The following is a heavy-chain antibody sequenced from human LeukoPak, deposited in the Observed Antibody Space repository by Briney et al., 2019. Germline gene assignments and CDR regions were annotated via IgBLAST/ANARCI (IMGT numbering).Heavy chain of an antibody. CDR1: GYTFTVYY. D-gene: IGHD3-16*02. V-gene: IGHV1-2*02. Sequence: ASVTVSCKASGYTFTVYYMHWVRQAPGQGLEWMGWINPNSGGTNYAQKFQGRVTMTRDTSISTAYMELSRLRSDDTAVYYCARDQNSLATFGGVIVLWGQGTLVTVSS. CDR2: INPNSGGT. CDR3: ARDQNSLATFGGVIVL. J-gene: IGHJ4*02.